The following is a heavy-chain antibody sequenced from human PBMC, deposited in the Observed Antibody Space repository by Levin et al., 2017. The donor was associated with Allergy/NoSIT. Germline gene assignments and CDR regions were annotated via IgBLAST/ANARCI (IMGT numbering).Heavy chain of an antibody. J-gene: IGHJ5*02. CDR3: ARDEGYSGYDR. V-gene: IGHV3-13*04. D-gene: IGHD5-12*01. CDR2: IGTAGDT. Sequence: GGSLRLSCAASGFTFSSYDMHWVRQATGKGLEWVSAIGTAGDTYYPGSVKGRFTISRENAKNSLYLQMNSLRAGDTAVYYCARDEGYSGYDRWGQGTLVTVSS. CDR1: GFTFSSYD.